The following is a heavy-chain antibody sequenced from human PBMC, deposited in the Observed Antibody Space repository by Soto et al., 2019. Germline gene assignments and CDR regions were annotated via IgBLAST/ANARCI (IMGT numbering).Heavy chain of an antibody. CDR2: ISAYNGNT. CDR3: AKEGEYSSGWDNFDY. CDR1: GYTFSNYG. V-gene: IGHV1-18*01. Sequence: GASVKVSCKASGYTFSNYGISWVRQAPGQGLEWMGWISAYNGNTNYAQKLQGRVTMTTDTSTSTAYMELRSLRSDDTAVYYCAKEGEYSSGWDNFDYWGQGTLVTVSS. J-gene: IGHJ4*02. D-gene: IGHD6-19*01.